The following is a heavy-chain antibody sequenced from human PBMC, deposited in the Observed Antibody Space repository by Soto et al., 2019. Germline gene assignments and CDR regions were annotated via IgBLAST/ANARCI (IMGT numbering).Heavy chain of an antibody. D-gene: IGHD1-26*01. V-gene: IGHV3-23*01. J-gene: IGHJ4*02. CDR3: AKWPPSPKMGVTSH. Sequence: EVQLLESGGGLVQPGGSLRLSCAASGFAFSSSAMAWIRQTPGKGLQWVSAITVAGGGIYYADSVKGRFTISRDNYKKTLYLQMNGLSAEDTALYSCAKWPPSPKMGVTSHWGQGPLVTVSS. CDR2: ITVAGGGI. CDR1: GFAFSSSA.